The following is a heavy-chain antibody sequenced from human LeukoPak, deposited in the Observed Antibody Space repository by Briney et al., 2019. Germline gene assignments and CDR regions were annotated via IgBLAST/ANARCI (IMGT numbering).Heavy chain of an antibody. CDR1: GVSISNYY. J-gene: IGHJ4*02. CDR2: VSYSGST. Sequence: SETLSLTCTVSGVSISNYYWNWIRQPPGKGLEWIGYVSYSGSTNYNPSLKSRVTISLYTSKNQFSLKLSSVTAADTAVYYCASLSRPGYCSSTSCYGWGQGTLVTVSS. V-gene: IGHV4-59*01. CDR3: ASLSRPGYCSSTSCYG. D-gene: IGHD2-2*01.